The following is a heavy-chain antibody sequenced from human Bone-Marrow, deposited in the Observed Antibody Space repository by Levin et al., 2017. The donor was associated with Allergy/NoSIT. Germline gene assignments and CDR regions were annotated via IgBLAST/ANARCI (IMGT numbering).Heavy chain of an antibody. D-gene: IGHD2-2*01. CDR1: GYTFSNYD. Sequence: GESLKISCKASGYTFSNYDINWVRQAPGQGLEWMGWMDPNSGYTGYAQKFQGRVTMTRNTSISTAYMELSSLRSEDTAMYYCARQYCSSISCSLLRKYNWFDPWGQGTLVTVSS. J-gene: IGHJ5*02. CDR3: ARQYCSSISCSLLRKYNWFDP. V-gene: IGHV1-8*01. CDR2: MDPNSGYT.